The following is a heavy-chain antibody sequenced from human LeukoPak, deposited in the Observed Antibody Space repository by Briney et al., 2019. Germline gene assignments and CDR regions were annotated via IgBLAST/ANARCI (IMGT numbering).Heavy chain of an antibody. D-gene: IGHD3-9*01. CDR1: GYTFTSYA. J-gene: IGHJ6*03. CDR3: ARDPLTGYPGYYYYYYMDV. V-gene: IGHV7-4-1*02. CDR2: INTNTGNP. Sequence: GASVKVSCKASGYTFTSYAMNWVRQAPGQGLEWMGWINTNTGNPTYAQGFTGRFVFSLDTSVSTAYLQISSLKAEDTAVYYCARDPLTGYPGYYYYYYMDVWGKGTTVTVSS.